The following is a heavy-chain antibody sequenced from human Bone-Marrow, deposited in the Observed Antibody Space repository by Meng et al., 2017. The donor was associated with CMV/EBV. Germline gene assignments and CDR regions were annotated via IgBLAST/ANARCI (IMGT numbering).Heavy chain of an antibody. CDR1: GFTLSNYA. V-gene: IGHV3-23*01. J-gene: IGHJ4*02. Sequence: GSLRLSCVASGFTLSNYAMSWFRQAPGKGLEWVSSMSDSDEVTYYADNVKGRFTISRDTSKNTLFLQMNSLRVGDTAMYYCAKDLGKIKLTSNQVVPDSGGQGTLVTVSS. CDR2: MSDSDEVT. CDR3: AKDLGKIKLTSNQVVPDS. D-gene: IGHD2-15*01.